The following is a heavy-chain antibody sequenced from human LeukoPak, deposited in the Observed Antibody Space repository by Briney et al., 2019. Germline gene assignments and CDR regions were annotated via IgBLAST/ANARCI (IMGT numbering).Heavy chain of an antibody. CDR1: GVSISSYY. V-gene: IGHV4-59*01. CDR2: IYYSGST. D-gene: IGHD5-24*01. Sequence: SETLSLTCTVSGVSISSYYWSWIRQPPGKGLEWIGYIYYSGSTNYNPSLKSRVTISVDTSKNQFSLKLSSVTAADTAVYYCARAMASPTRWFDPWGQGTLVTVSS. CDR3: ARAMASPTRWFDP. J-gene: IGHJ5*02.